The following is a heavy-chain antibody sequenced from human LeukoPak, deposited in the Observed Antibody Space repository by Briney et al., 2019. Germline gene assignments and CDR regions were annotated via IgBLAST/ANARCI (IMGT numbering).Heavy chain of an antibody. CDR3: ARVGDYSSGWFTYYFDY. Sequence: GGSLRLSCAASGFTFSSYWMSWVRQAPGKGLEWVANIKQDGSEKYYVDSVKGRFTISRDNAKNSLYLQMNSLRAEDTAVYYCARVGDYSSGWFTYYFDYWGQGTLVTVSS. D-gene: IGHD6-19*01. CDR1: GFTFSSYW. J-gene: IGHJ4*02. CDR2: IKQDGSEK. V-gene: IGHV3-7*01.